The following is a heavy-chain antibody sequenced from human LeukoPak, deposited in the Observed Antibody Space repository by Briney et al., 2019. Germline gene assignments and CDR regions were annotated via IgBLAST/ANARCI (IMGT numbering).Heavy chain of an antibody. J-gene: IGHJ4*02. CDR1: GFTFSSYS. Sequence: GGSLRLSCAASGFTFSSYSMNWVRQAPGKGLEWVSSISSSSSCIYYADSVKGRFTISRDNAKNSLYLQMNSLRAEDTAVYYCAREHSSSSAPGYWGQGTLVTVSA. V-gene: IGHV3-21*01. D-gene: IGHD6-6*01. CDR2: ISSSSSCI. CDR3: AREHSSSSAPGY.